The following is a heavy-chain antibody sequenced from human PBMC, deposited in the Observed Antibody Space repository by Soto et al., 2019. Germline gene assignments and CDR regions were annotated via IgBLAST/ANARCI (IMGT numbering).Heavy chain of an antibody. CDR3: TTDFSGIAAAGLSPFDP. CDR2: IKSKTDGGTT. CDR1: GFTFSNAW. V-gene: IGHV3-15*07. D-gene: IGHD6-13*01. Sequence: PGGSLRLSCAASGFTFSNAWMNWVRQAPGKGLEWVGRIKSKTDGGTTDYAAPVKGRFTISRDDSKNTLYLQMNSLKTEDTAVYYCTTDFSGIAAAGLSPFDPWGQGTLVTVSS. J-gene: IGHJ5*02.